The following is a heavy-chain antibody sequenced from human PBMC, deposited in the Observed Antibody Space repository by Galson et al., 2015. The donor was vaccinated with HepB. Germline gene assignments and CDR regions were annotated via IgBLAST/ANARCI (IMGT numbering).Heavy chain of an antibody. D-gene: IGHD2/OR15-2a*01. J-gene: IGHJ6*02. CDR3: AKSVGIWGNYYYYGMDV. CDR1: GFTFSSYG. CDR2: ISYDGSNK. Sequence: SLRLSCADSGFTFSSYGMHWVRQAPGKGLEGVAVISYDGSNKYYADSVKGRFTISRDNSKNTLYLQMNSLRAEDTAVYYCAKSVGIWGNYYYYGMDVWGQGTMVTVSS. V-gene: IGHV3-30*18.